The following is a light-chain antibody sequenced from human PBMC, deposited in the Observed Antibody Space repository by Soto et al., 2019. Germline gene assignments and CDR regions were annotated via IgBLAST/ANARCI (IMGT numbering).Light chain of an antibody. CDR1: SSNIGSHFD. CDR2: GNI. Sequence: QSVLTHPPSVSGAPGQTVTISCTGTSSNIGSHFDVHWYQHLPGTVPRLLIYGNIHRPSGVPDRFSGSKSATSASLAITGLQAEDEADYYCQSYDTGLSGVVFGGGTKVTVL. V-gene: IGLV1-40*01. CDR3: QSYDTGLSGVV. J-gene: IGLJ2*01.